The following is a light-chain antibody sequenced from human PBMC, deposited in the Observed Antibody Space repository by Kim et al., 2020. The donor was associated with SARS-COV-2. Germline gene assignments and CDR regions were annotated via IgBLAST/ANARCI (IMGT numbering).Light chain of an antibody. CDR1: EGISSY. CDR2: VAS. J-gene: IGKJ4*01. Sequence: APDGDQVTLTGRASEGISSYLAWYQQKPGKAPKLLIYVASTLQTGVPSRFSGSGSGTDFSLTISSLQPEDFATYYCQQLNTSPLTFGGGTRVEIK. CDR3: QQLNTSPLT. V-gene: IGKV1-9*01.